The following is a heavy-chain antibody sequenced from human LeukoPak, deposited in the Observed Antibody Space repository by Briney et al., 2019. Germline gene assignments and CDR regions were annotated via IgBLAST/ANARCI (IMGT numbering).Heavy chain of an antibody. CDR3: VRDYCSGGSCYENNWFDP. J-gene: IGHJ5*02. Sequence: PGGSLRLSCAASGFTFSSYWMSWVRQAPGKGLEWVANIKQDGSEKYYVDSVKGRFTISRDNSKNTLYLQMNSLRVEDTAVYFCVRDYCSGGSCYENNWFDPWGQGTLVTVSS. V-gene: IGHV3-7*01. CDR1: GFTFSSYW. CDR2: IKQDGSEK. D-gene: IGHD2-15*01.